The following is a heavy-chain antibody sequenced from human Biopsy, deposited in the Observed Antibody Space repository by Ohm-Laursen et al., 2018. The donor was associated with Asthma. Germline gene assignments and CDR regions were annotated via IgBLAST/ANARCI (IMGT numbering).Heavy chain of an antibody. CDR1: GFSFSEFV. CDR2: ISYDGSTK. Sequence: SLRLSCAASGFSFSEFVMHWVRPAPGKGLEWVAVISYDGSTKYYADSVKGRFTISRDNSKNTLYLQMSSLRVEDTAVYYCAKEPRIYGDNVADMDVRGQGTAVNVSS. J-gene: IGHJ6*02. V-gene: IGHV3-30*18. CDR3: AKEPRIYGDNVADMDV. D-gene: IGHD4-17*01.